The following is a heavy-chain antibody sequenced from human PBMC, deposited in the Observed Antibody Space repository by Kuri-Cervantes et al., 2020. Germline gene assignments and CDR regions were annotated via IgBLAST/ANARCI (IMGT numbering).Heavy chain of an antibody. Sequence: GESLKISCAASGFTFSSYGMHWVRQAPGKGLELVAVISYDGSNKYYADSVKGRFTISRDNSKNTLYLQMDSLRAEDTAVYYCAKDFPLTGTLDYWGQGTLVTVSS. D-gene: IGHD7-27*01. CDR2: ISYDGSNK. V-gene: IGHV3-30*18. CDR3: AKDFPLTGTLDY. CDR1: GFTFSSYG. J-gene: IGHJ4*02.